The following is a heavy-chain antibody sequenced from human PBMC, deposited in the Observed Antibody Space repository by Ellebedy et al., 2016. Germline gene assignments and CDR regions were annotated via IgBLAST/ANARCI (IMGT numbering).Heavy chain of an antibody. D-gene: IGHD4-17*01. CDR3: AGSYGDYPGYYFDY. CDR2: IYYSGNT. Sequence: GSLRLSCTVSGGSISSYYWSWIRQPPGKGLEWIGYIYYSGNTNYNPSLKSRVTISVDTSKNQFSLKLSSVTAADTAVYYCAGSYGDYPGYYFDYWGQGTLVTVSS. J-gene: IGHJ4*02. CDR1: GGSISSYY. V-gene: IGHV4-59*08.